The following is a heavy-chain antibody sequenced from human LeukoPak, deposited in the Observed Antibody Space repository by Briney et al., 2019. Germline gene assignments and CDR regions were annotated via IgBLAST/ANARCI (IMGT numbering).Heavy chain of an antibody. CDR2: ISYDGSKK. CDR1: GFTFSGFA. CDR3: ARGNHHYWSGFSQPNDAFDI. Sequence: PGGSLRLSRAASGFTFSGFAVHWVRQPPGKGLECVAIISYDGSKKDHADSVKGRFTISRDNSKNTLYLQMSSLRPDDTAVYYCARGNHHYWSGFSQPNDAFDIWGQGTMVTVSS. D-gene: IGHD3-3*02. V-gene: IGHV3-30*04. J-gene: IGHJ3*02.